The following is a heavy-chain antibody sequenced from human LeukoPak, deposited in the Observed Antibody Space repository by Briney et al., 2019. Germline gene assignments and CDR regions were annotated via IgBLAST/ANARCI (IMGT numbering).Heavy chain of an antibody. J-gene: IGHJ4*02. Sequence: PSETLSLTCTVSGGSISSYYWIWIRQPPGKGLEWIGYIYYSGSTNYNPSLKKRLTISVDTSKNQFSLKLSSVTAADTAVYYCAREDTAIDYWGQGTLVTVSS. CDR1: GGSISSYY. D-gene: IGHD5-18*01. V-gene: IGHV4-59*12. CDR3: AREDTAIDY. CDR2: IYYSGST.